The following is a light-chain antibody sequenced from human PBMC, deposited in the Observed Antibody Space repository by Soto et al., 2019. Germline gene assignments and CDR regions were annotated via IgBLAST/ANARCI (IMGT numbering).Light chain of an antibody. J-gene: IGKJ3*01. CDR3: QQYNDWPLAT. CDR1: QSVSGN. Sequence: EVVMTQSPATLSASPGERVTLSCRASQSVSGNLAWYQQKPGQAPRLLIYGASTRATGIPARFSGSGSGTEFTLTISSLQSEDFALYYCQQYNDWPLATFGPGTTVDIK. CDR2: GAS. V-gene: IGKV3D-15*01.